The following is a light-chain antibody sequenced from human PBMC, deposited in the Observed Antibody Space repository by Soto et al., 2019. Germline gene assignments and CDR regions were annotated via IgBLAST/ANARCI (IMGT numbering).Light chain of an antibody. V-gene: IGKV3-15*01. CDR1: QSVSSK. J-gene: IGKJ1*01. CDR3: QQYNIWPRT. Sequence: EVVMTQSPGTLSVSLGERATLSCRASQSVSSKLAWYQQRPGQAPRLLIHGASTRATGIPARFSGSASGTEFTLTISSLQSEDFAVYYCQQYNIWPRTFGQGTKV. CDR2: GAS.